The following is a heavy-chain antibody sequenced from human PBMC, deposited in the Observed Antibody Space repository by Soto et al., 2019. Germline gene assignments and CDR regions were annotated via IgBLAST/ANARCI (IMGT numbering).Heavy chain of an antibody. CDR1: GFTFSDYW. CDR3: ATGAINYYYEDV. Sequence: VQLVESGGGLVQPGGSLRLSCAASGFTFSDYWMHWVRQAPGKGLEWVSRIKRDGSTTNYADSVKGRFTISRDNAKNTLYLEMNSLRVEDTADYYCATGAINYYYEDVWVKGTTVTVSS. J-gene: IGHJ6*03. V-gene: IGHV3-74*01. CDR2: IKRDGSTT.